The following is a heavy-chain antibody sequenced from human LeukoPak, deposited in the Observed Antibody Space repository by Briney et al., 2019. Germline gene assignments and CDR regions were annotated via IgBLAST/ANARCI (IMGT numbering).Heavy chain of an antibody. CDR2: INAYNGNT. V-gene: IGHV1-18*04. J-gene: IGHJ4*02. D-gene: IGHD4/OR15-4a*01. Sequence: ASVKVSCKASGYTFTGYYIHWVRQAPGQGPEWMGWINAYNGNTIYAQKLQGRVTMTTDTSTSTAYMELSSLRSEDTAVYYCARGYGGNPFPDYWGQGTLVTVSS. CDR3: ARGYGGNPFPDY. CDR1: GYTFTGYY.